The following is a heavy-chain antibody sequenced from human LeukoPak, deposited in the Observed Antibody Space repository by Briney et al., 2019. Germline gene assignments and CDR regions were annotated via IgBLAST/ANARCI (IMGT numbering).Heavy chain of an antibody. V-gene: IGHV4-39*01. J-gene: IGHJ5*02. Sequence: PADTPYPAYTHSNIAITTSRYCLDMFRQPPGKEQKWIGSIYYSGSAYYNPSLKSRVTLSVDTSKNHFSLNLSSVTAADTAVYYCARHGGEDWTISWFDPWGQGTLVTVSP. D-gene: IGHD5-24*01. CDR2: IYYSGSA. CDR3: ARHGGEDWTISWFDP. CDR1: NIAITTSRYC.